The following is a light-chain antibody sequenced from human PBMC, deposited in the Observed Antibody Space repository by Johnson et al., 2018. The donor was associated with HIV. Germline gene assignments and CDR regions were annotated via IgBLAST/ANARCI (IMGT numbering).Light chain of an antibody. Sequence: HSVLTQPPSASGTPGQRVTISCSGSSSNIGSNTVNWYQHLPGTAPNLLIYRDIQRPSGVPDRFSASKSGTSASLAISGLQAEDEADYYCETWDSSLSGVFGTGTKVTVL. V-gene: IGLV1-44*01. J-gene: IGLJ1*01. CDR3: ETWDSSLSGV. CDR2: RDI. CDR1: SSNIGSNT.